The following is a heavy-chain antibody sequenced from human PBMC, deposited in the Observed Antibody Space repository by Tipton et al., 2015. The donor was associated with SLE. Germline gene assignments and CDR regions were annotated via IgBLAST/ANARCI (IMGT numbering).Heavy chain of an antibody. Sequence: TLSLTCTVSGGSISSYYWSWIRQPPGKGLEWIGYIYYSGSTNYNPSLKSRVTISVDTSKNQFSLKLSSVTAADTAVYYCARVVAVAAAGYFDYWGQGTLVTVSS. V-gene: IGHV4-59*01. D-gene: IGHD6-19*01. CDR3: ARVVAVAAAGYFDY. J-gene: IGHJ4*02. CDR1: GGSISSYY. CDR2: IYYSGST.